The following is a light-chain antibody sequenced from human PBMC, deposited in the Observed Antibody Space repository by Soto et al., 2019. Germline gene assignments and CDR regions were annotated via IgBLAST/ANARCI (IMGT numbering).Light chain of an antibody. V-gene: IGLV2-8*01. CDR2: EVT. CDR3: CSYGGNDNYV. J-gene: IGLJ1*01. CDR1: SSDVGGYNY. Sequence: QSVLTQPPSASGSPGQAVAISCTGTSSDVGGYNYVSWYQQHPGKAPKLLIYEVTKRPSGVPDRFSGSKSGNTAPLTVSGLQAEDEADYYCCSYGGNDNYVFGTGTKVTVL.